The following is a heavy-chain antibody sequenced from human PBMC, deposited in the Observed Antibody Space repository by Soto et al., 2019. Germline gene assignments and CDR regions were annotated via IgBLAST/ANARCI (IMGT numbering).Heavy chain of an antibody. J-gene: IGHJ4*02. D-gene: IGHD1-26*01. CDR1: GYTFTKYA. CDR2: INAGNGNT. Sequence: ASVKFSCTSSGYTFTKYAMHWVRQAPGQRLEWMGWINAGNGNTKYTQKFQGRVTITRDTSASTAYMELSSLRSEDTAVYYCAGGMVGGTTLFWGKGTRGTVS. CDR3: AGGMVGGTTLF. V-gene: IGHV1-3*01.